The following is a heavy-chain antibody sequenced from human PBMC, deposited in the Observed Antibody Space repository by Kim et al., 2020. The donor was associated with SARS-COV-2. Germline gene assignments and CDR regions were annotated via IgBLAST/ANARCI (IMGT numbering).Heavy chain of an antibody. V-gene: IGHV4-59*01. Sequence: NPSLKSRVTIAVDTSKNQFSLKLSSVTAADTAVYYCARAALAFPLYYFDYWGQGTLVTVSS. CDR3: ARAALAFPLYYFDY. J-gene: IGHJ4*02.